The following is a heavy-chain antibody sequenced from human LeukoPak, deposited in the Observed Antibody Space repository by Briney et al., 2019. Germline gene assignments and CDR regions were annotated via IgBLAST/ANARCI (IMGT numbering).Heavy chain of an antibody. Sequence: SETLSHTCSVSGGSITTHNSSWSRQPPRKGVEWIGYIYYSGSTNYNPSLKSPVTISVDTSKHQFSLKLSSVTAADTAVYYCARAGFSRGSDYWGQGTLVTVSS. CDR3: ARAGFSRGSDY. CDR1: GGSITTHN. V-gene: IGHV4-59*11. J-gene: IGHJ4*02. D-gene: IGHD3-10*01. CDR2: IYYSGST.